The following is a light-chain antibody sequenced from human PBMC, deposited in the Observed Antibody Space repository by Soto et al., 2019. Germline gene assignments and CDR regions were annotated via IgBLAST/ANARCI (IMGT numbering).Light chain of an antibody. Sequence: DIQMTQSPSTLSASVGDRVTVTCRASQSMGDWLAWYQQKPGKAPNLLIYKASSLESGVPSRFSGSGSGTEFTLTISSLQPDDVATYYCQQYATLWTFGQGTKVELK. V-gene: IGKV1-5*03. CDR2: KAS. J-gene: IGKJ1*01. CDR1: QSMGDW. CDR3: QQYATLWT.